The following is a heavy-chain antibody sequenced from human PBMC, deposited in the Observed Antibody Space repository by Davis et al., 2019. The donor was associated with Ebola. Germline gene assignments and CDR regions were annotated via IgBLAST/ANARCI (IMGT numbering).Heavy chain of an antibody. CDR3: ASPHQIRGSDVFDS. J-gene: IGHJ4*02. CDR1: GGSISTHY. V-gene: IGHV4-59*08. CDR2: VYYSGST. D-gene: IGHD6-19*01. Sequence: PSETLSLTCTVSGGSISTHYWNWIRQPPGKGLEWIGYVYYSGSTNYNPSLKSRATLSIDTSRRQFSLKMTSVTATDTAVYYCASPHQIRGSDVFDSWGQGSLVTVSS.